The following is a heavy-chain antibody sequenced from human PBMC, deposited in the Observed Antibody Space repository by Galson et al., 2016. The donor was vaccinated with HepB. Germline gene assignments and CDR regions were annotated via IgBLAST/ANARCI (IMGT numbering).Heavy chain of an antibody. CDR3: VRDEGFGDRYYYYYNGMDG. Sequence: SLRLSCAASGFTFSNYNMDWVRQAPGRGLEWLSYISSGSTTILYADSVKGRFTISRDDAKNSLYLKMNSLIAEDTAVYYCVRDEGFGDRYYYYYNGMDGWGQGTTVTVSS. CDR2: ISSGSTTI. D-gene: IGHD3-10*01. V-gene: IGHV3-48*04. J-gene: IGHJ6*02. CDR1: GFTFSNYN.